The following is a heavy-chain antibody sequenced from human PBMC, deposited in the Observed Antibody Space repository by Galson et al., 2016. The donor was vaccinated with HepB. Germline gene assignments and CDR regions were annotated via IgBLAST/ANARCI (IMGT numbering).Heavy chain of an antibody. V-gene: IGHV4-4*02. J-gene: IGHJ2*01. CDR2: VYHSGTT. CDR3: ASSHCSGGSCHPRYLAL. D-gene: IGHD2-15*01. CDR1: GGSISSTDW. Sequence: SETLSLTCTVSGGSISSTDWWSWVRQSPGQGLEWLGEVYHSGTTNYNPSLRSRATMSVDMSKNQFSLKLNSVTAADTAVYDCASSHCSGGSCHPRYLALWGRGTLVTVSS.